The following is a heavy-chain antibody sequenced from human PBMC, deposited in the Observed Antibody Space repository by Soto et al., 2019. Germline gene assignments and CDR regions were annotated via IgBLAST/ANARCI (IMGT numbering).Heavy chain of an antibody. CDR3: ARYCGIAAAGTASYYYYGMDV. J-gene: IGHJ6*02. D-gene: IGHD6-13*01. CDR1: GYSFTSYW. V-gene: IGHV5-51*01. CDR2: IYPGDSDT. Sequence: PGESLKISCKGSGYSFTSYWIGWVRQMPGKGLEWKGIIYPGDSDTRYSPSFQGQVTISADKSISTAYLQWSSLKASDTAMYYCARYCGIAAAGTASYYYYGMDVWGQGTTVTVSS.